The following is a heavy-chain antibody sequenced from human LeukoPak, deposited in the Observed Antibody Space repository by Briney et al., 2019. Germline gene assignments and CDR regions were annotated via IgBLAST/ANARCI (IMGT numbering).Heavy chain of an antibody. Sequence: GGSLRLSCAASGFTFSSYSMRWVRQAPGKGLEWVSVLTDSGSSTYYADAVKGRFTISRDNSKNMLYLQMNSLRAEDTAVYYCVKRAAYYFHYWGQGTLVTVSS. J-gene: IGHJ4*02. V-gene: IGHV3-23*01. CDR1: GFTFSSYS. CDR3: VKRAAYYFHY. CDR2: LTDSGSST. D-gene: IGHD2-15*01.